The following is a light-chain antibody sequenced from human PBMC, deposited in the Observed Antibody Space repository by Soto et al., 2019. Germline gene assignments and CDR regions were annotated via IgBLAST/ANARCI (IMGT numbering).Light chain of an antibody. Sequence: ETVMTQSPATVSVSPVERATLSCRASQSVRTKVAWYQQTPGQAPRLLIYGASSRATGIPARFSGSGSGTDFTLTISRLEPEDFAVYYCQQYGSSPNTFGQGTRLEIK. CDR1: QSVRTK. V-gene: IGKV3-20*01. J-gene: IGKJ5*01. CDR2: GAS. CDR3: QQYGSSPNT.